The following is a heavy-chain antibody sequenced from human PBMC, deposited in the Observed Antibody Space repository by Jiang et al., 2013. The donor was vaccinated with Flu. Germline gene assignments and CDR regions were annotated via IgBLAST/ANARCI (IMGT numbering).Heavy chain of an antibody. CDR2: IKQDGSEK. CDR1: GFTFSSYG. CDR3: ARDHGGLAVAGTGY. Sequence: QLLESGGGVVQPGRSLRLSCAASGFTFSSYGMHWVRQAPGKGLEWVANIKQDGSEKYYVDSVKGRFTISRDNAKNSLYLQMNSLRAEDTAVYYCARDHGGLAVAGTGYWGQGTLVTVSS. J-gene: IGHJ4*02. D-gene: IGHD6-19*01. V-gene: IGHV3-7*03.